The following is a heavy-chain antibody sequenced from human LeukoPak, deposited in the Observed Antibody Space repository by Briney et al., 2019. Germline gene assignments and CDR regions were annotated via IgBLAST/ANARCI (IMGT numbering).Heavy chain of an antibody. V-gene: IGHV3-30-3*01. Sequence: GGSLRLSCAASGFTFSSYAMHWVRQAPGKGLEWVAVISYDGSNKYYADSVKGRFTISRDNSKNTLYLQMNSLRAEDTAVYYCARGGDVTHYDFWSDGYNWFDPWGQGTLVTVSS. J-gene: IGHJ5*02. CDR3: ARGGDVTHYDFWSDGYNWFDP. CDR1: GFTFSSYA. D-gene: IGHD3-3*01. CDR2: ISYDGSNK.